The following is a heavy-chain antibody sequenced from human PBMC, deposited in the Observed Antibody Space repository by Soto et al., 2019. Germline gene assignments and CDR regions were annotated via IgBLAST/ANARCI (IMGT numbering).Heavy chain of an antibody. CDR1: GGSLSNFG. CDR2: IVPVFGRP. CDR3: AREGSGYNF. D-gene: IGHD5-12*01. V-gene: IGHV1-69*13. J-gene: IGHJ4*02. Sequence: SVKLTCKGSGGSLSNFGISWARQAPGQGLEWMGGIVPVFGRPNYAQRFRGRLTITADESTSTGYMELISLRSDDTAVYYCAREGSGYNFWGQGTQVTV.